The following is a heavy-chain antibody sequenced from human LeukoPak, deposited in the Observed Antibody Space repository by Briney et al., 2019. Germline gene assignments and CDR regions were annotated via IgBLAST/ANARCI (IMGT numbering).Heavy chain of an antibody. J-gene: IGHJ4*02. CDR3: ARGNDLGHLIDY. V-gene: IGHV4-30-2*01. CDR1: GGSISSGGYY. CDR2: IYHSGST. Sequence: PSQTLSLTCTVSGGSISSGGYYWSWIRQPPGKGLEWIGYIYHSGSTYYNPSLKSRVTISVDRSKNQFSLKLSSVTAADTAVYYCARGNDLGHLIDYWGQGTLVTVSS. D-gene: IGHD3-16*01.